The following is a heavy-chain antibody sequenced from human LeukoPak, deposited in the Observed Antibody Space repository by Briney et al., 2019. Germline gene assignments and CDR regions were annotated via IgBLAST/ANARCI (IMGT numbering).Heavy chain of an antibody. CDR3: ASRYTGGPFDP. D-gene: IGHD1-14*01. Sequence: GGSLRLSCEVSGFSFSSNWMSWVRQAPGKGLEWVAHIKQDASETYYVDSVKGRFTISRDNAKNSLYLQMNSLRAENTAVYYCASRYTGGPFDPWGQGTLVTVSS. CDR1: GFSFSSNW. J-gene: IGHJ5*02. V-gene: IGHV3-7*01. CDR2: IKQDASET.